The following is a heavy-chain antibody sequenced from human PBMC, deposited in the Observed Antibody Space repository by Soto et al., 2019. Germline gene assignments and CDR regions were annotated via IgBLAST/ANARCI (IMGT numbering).Heavy chain of an antibody. V-gene: IGHV3-48*04. CDR2: ISSSTR. Sequence: GGSLRLSCASSGFPFSSYSMNWVRQAPGKGLEWVSYISSSTRNYADSVKGRFTISRDTAKNSLYLQMNSLRAEDTALYFCARASPRGRYFDWLIFPLGHWGQGTLVTVSS. D-gene: IGHD3-9*01. J-gene: IGHJ4*02. CDR3: ARASPRGRYFDWLIFPLGH. CDR1: GFPFSSYS.